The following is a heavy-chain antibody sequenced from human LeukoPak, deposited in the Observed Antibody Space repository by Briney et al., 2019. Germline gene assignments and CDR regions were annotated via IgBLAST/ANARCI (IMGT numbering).Heavy chain of an antibody. CDR1: GFTFSSYG. V-gene: IGHV3-33*06. J-gene: IGHJ4*02. Sequence: PGGSLRLSCAASGFTFSSYGMHWVRHAPGKGLEWVAVIWYDGSNKYYADSVKGRFTISRDNSKNTQYLQINSLRAEDTAVYYCAKDRSGGSYYFDYWGQGTLVTVSS. D-gene: IGHD1-26*01. CDR2: IWYDGSNK. CDR3: AKDRSGGSYYFDY.